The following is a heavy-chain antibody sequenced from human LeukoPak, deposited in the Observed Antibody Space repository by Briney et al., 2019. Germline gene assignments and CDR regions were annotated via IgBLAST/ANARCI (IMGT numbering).Heavy chain of an antibody. CDR3: ARDGGGGYCSSTSCLDY. J-gene: IGHJ4*02. D-gene: IGHD2-2*01. V-gene: IGHV4-4*07. CDR1: GGSISSYY. Sequence: SETLSLTCTVSGGSISSYYWSWIRQPAGKGLEWNGRIYTSGSTNYNPSLKSRVTMSVDTSKNQFSLKLSSVTAADTAVYYCARDGGGGYCSSTSCLDYWGQGTLVTVSS. CDR2: IYTSGST.